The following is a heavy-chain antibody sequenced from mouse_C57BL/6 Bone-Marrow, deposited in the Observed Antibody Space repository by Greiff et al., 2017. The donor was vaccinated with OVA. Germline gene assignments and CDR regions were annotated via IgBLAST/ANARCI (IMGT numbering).Heavy chain of an antibody. CDR1: GYTLTSYG. D-gene: IGHD4-1*01. CDR3: ALTQYFDV. V-gene: IGHV1-81*01. Sequence: QVQLKESGAELARPGASVKLSCKASGYTLTSYGISWVKQRTGQGLAWIGEVYPRSGNTYYNEKFKGKATLTADKSSSTSYMELRSLTSADSAVYFYALTQYFDVWGTGTTVTVSS. CDR2: VYPRSGNT. J-gene: IGHJ1*03.